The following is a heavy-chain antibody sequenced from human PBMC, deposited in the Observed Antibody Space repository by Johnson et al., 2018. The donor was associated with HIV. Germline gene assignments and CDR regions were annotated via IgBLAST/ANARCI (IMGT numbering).Heavy chain of an antibody. J-gene: IGHJ3*02. V-gene: IGHV3-30*04. CDR3: ARAAYVHYDILTGPPLEDAFDI. CDR2: ISYDGSNK. D-gene: IGHD3-9*01. Sequence: QVQLVESGGGVVQPGRSLRLSCAASGFTFSSYAMHWVRQAPGKGLEWVAVISYDGSNKYYADSVKGRFTISRDHSKNTLYLQMNSLRAEDTAVYYCARAAYVHYDILTGPPLEDAFDIWGQGTMVTVSS. CDR1: GFTFSSYA.